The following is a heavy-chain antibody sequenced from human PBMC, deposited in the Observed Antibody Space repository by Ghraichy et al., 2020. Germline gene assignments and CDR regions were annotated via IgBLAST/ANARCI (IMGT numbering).Heavy chain of an antibody. CDR1: GGSFSGYY. CDR2: INHSGST. CDR3: SRVPQWWSRDV. V-gene: IGHV4-34*01. Sequence: SETLSLTCAVYGGSFSGYYWSWIRQPPGKGLEWIGEINHSGSTNYNPSLKSRVTISVATSKNQFSLKLSSVTAADTAVYYCSRVPQWWSRDVWGQGTPVTVSS. J-gene: IGHJ6*02. D-gene: IGHD2-15*01.